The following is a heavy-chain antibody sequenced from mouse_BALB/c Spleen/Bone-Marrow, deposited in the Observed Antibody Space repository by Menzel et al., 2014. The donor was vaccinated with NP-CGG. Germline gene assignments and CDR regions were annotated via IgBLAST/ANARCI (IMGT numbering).Heavy chain of an antibody. CDR1: GFTFSSFG. CDR2: INSGSSTI. Sequence: EVKLMESGGGLVQPGGSRKLSCAASGFTFSSFGMHWVRQAPEKGLEWVAYINSGSSTIYYADTVKGRFTIARDNPKNTLFLQMTSLRSEDTAMYYCVRPYSYAMDYWGQGTSVTVSS. D-gene: IGHD2-10*01. CDR3: VRPYSYAMDY. J-gene: IGHJ4*01. V-gene: IGHV5-17*02.